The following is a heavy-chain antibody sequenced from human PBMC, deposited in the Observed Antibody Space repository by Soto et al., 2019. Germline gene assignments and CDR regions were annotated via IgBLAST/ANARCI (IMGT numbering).Heavy chain of an antibody. J-gene: IGHJ4*02. CDR2: IYWDDDK. CDR1: GFSLSSYGMG. D-gene: IGHD4-17*01. Sequence: QITLKESGPTLVRPAQTLTLTCGFSGFSLSSYGMGVAWIRQPPGKALEWLALIYWDDDKRYSPSLKDRLVISKDTSSNQVVLTITNMDPGDTATYFCAHAGDYVLLTYDHWGPGTLVTVSS. V-gene: IGHV2-5*02. CDR3: AHAGDYVLLTYDH.